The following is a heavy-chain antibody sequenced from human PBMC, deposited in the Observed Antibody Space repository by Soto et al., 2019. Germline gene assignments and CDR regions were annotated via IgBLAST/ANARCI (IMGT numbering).Heavy chain of an antibody. D-gene: IGHD5-12*01. CDR2: VSHDGRNT. V-gene: IGHV3-30*18. Sequence: GGSLRLSCAASGFXFSDYAMHWVRQAPGKGLEWVAVVSHDGRNTHYADSVKGRFTISRDSSKNTVSLEMTGLRAEDTAFYYCAKDHDEDFGYDLDYFDYWGQGTLVTVSS. J-gene: IGHJ4*02. CDR1: GFXFSDYA. CDR3: AKDHDEDFGYDLDYFDY.